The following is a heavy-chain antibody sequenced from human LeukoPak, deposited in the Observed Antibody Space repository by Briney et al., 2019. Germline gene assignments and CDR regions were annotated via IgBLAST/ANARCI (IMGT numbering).Heavy chain of an antibody. CDR2: IYTSGST. CDR1: GGSISSGSYY. Sequence: SETLSLTCTVSGGSISSGSYYWSWIRQPAGKGLEWIGRIYTSGSTNYNPSLKSRVTISVGTSKNQFSLNLSSVTAADTAVYYCARQTSTTSVDYWGQGTLVTVSS. CDR3: ARQTSTTSVDY. J-gene: IGHJ4*02. D-gene: IGHD2-2*01. V-gene: IGHV4-61*02.